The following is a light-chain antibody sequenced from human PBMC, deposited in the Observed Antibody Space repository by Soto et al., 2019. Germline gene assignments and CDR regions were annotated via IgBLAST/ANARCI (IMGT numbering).Light chain of an antibody. CDR3: QSYDISLSGWV. CDR2: GNS. J-gene: IGLJ3*02. CDR1: SSNIGAGYG. V-gene: IGLV1-40*01. Sequence: QSVLTQPPSVSGAPGQRVTISCTGSSSNIGAGYGVHWYQQLPGTAPKLLIYGNSNRPSGVPDRFSGSKSGTSASLAITGLQAADAAAYYCQSYDISLSGWVFGGGTKVTVL.